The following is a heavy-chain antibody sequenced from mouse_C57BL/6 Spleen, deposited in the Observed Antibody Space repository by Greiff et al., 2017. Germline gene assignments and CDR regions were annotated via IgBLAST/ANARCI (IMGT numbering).Heavy chain of an antibody. CDR2: ISSGSSTI. D-gene: IGHD3-2*02. CDR1: GFTFSDYG. V-gene: IGHV5-17*01. Sequence: DVMLVESGGGLVKPGGSLKLSCAASGFTFSDYGMHWVRQAPGKGLEWVAYISSGSSTIDYADTVKGRFTISRDNAKNTLFLQMTSLRSEDTAMYYGARGQLRLRDFDYWGQGTTLAVSS. J-gene: IGHJ2*01. CDR3: ARGQLRLRDFDY.